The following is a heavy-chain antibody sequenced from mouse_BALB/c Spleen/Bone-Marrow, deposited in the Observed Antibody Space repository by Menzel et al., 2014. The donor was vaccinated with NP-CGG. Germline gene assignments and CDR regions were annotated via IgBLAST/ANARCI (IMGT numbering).Heavy chain of an antibody. D-gene: IGHD2-14*01. J-gene: IGHJ3*01. CDR1: AYSINSGYC. CDR3: AKQDRFQDAVPY. Sequence: LQESGPDLVKPSESLSLTCTVTAYSINSGYCWHWIRQFPGNKLEWMAYIHYSGYTDYNSSLKIRISITRDTSKNLFYLHFNSVNSDYSATCRCAKQDRFQDAVPYWGRGTPLTVSA. V-gene: IGHV3-1*02. CDR2: IHYSGYT.